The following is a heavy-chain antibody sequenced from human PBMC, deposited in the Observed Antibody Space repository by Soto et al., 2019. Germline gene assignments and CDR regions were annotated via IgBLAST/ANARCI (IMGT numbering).Heavy chain of an antibody. Sequence: QVQLVDSGGGLVKPGGSLRLSCAASGFTFSDYYMTWFRQAPGKGLEWVSYISSTSAYTNYADSVRGRFTISRDNAKNSLYLQTTSLTDEDTAVYYCARDPSRRAPPDYWGQGTLVTVSS. CDR2: ISSTSAYT. J-gene: IGHJ4*02. CDR3: ARDPSRRAPPDY. D-gene: IGHD6-6*01. V-gene: IGHV3-11*05. CDR1: GFTFSDYY.